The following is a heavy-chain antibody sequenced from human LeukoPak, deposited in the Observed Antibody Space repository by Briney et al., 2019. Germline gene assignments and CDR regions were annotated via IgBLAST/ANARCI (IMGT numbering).Heavy chain of an antibody. V-gene: IGHV1-69*05. CDR2: IIPIFGTA. Sequence: SVKVSCKASGGTFSSYAISWVRQAPGQGLEWMGGIIPIFGTANYAQKFQGRVTITTDESTSTAYMELSSLRSEDTAVYYCASRPIAAANYYYYYYMDAWGKGTTVTVSS. D-gene: IGHD6-13*01. CDR3: ASRPIAAANYYYYYYMDA. J-gene: IGHJ6*03. CDR1: GGTFSSYA.